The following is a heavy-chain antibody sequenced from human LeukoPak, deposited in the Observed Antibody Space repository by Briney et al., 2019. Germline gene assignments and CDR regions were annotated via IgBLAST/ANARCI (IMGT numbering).Heavy chain of an antibody. D-gene: IGHD3-22*01. J-gene: IGHJ4*02. V-gene: IGHV3-66*01. CDR3: ARRYYYDSSGYYYNDY. CDR1: GFTVSANY. CDR2: IYSGGTT. Sequence: PGGSLRLSCAVSGFTVSANYMSWVRQGPGKGLEWVSVIYSGGTTIYADSVKGRFTISRDNAKNSLYLQMNSLRAEDTAVYYCARRYYYDSSGYYYNDYWGQGTLVTVSS.